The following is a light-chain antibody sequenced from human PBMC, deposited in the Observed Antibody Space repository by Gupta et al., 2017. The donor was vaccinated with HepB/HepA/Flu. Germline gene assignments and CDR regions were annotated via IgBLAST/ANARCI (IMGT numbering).Light chain of an antibody. Sequence: GDRVTITCRASQSISSYLNWYQQKPGKAPKLLIYAASSLQSGVPSRFSGSGSGTDFTLTISRLQPEDFATYSCQQSYSTTRFGQGTKVEIK. CDR2: AAS. V-gene: IGKV1-39*01. CDR1: QSISSY. J-gene: IGKJ1*01. CDR3: QQSYSTTR.